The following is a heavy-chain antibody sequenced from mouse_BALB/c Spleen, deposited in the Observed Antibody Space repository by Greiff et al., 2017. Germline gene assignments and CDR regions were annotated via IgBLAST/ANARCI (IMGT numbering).Heavy chain of an antibody. J-gene: IGHJ4*01. Sequence: QVQLQQSGPGLVQPSQSLSITCTVSGFSLTSYGVHWVRQSPGKGLEWLGVIWSGGSTDYNAAFISRLSISKDNSKSQVFFKMNSLQADDTAIYYCARNGNYDYGGAYYYAMDYWGQGTSVTVSS. CDR3: ARNGNYDYGGAYYYAMDY. D-gene: IGHD2-4*01. CDR2: IWSGGST. V-gene: IGHV2-4-1*01. CDR1: GFSLTSYG.